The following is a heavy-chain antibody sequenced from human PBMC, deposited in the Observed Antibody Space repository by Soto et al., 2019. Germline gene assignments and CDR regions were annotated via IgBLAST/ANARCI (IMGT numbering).Heavy chain of an antibody. D-gene: IGHD6-13*01. CDR2: IYYSGSI. J-gene: IGHJ5*02. CDR1: NGSISSSDYY. V-gene: IGHV4-39*01. CDR3: VRHRNSRCSWYWVDP. Sequence: SETLSLTCTVSNGSISSSDYYWGWIRQPPGKGLEWIATIYYSGSIYYNPSLKGRISISVDTSKNQFSLKLSSVTAADTAVYYCVRHRNSRCSWYWVDPWGQGTLVTVSS.